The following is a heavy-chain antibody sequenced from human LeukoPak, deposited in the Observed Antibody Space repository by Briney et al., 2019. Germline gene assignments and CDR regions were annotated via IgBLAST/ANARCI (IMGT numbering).Heavy chain of an antibody. V-gene: IGHV3-53*01. D-gene: IGHD2-15*01. J-gene: IGHJ4*02. CDR3: ARRAGEYSHPYDY. CDR2: IYSGGKT. CDR1: GFTVSSNS. Sequence: PGGSLRLSCTVSGFTVSSNSWSWVRQAPGKGLEWVSFIYSGGKTHSSDSVKGRFTISRDNSKNTLYLQMSSLRAEDTARYYCARRAGEYSHPYDYWGQGTLVTVSS.